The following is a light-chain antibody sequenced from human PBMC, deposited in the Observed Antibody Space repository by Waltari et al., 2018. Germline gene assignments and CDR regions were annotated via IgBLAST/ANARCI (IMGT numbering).Light chain of an antibody. CDR3: SSYISSDTLEL. Sequence: HSALTQPASVSGSPGQSITISCTGRSRDIGNYNYVSWYQQHPGKAPKLMIFEVSNLPSGVSNRFSGSKSGNTASLTISGLQAEDEADYYCSSYISSDTLELFGGGTSLTVL. CDR2: EVS. J-gene: IGLJ2*01. V-gene: IGLV2-14*01. CDR1: SRDIGNYNY.